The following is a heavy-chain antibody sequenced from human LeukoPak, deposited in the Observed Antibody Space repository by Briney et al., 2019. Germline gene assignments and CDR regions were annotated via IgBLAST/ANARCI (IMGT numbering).Heavy chain of an antibody. J-gene: IGHJ4*02. V-gene: IGHV1-46*01. D-gene: IGHD1-26*01. CDR1: GYTFTSYY. CDR2: INPSGGST. Sequence: ASVKVSCKASGYTFTSYYMHWVRQAPGQGLEWMGIINPSGGSTSYAQKFQGRVTMTRDTSTSTVYMELRSLRSEDTAVYYCAILSGSYWDYWGQGTLVTVSS. CDR3: AILSGSYWDY.